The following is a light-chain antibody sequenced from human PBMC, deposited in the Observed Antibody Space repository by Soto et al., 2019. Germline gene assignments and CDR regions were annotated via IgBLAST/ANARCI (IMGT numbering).Light chain of an antibody. CDR1: SSDVGSYNL. J-gene: IGLJ3*02. CDR2: EGS. CDR3: CSYAGSSTWV. V-gene: IGLV2-23*01. Sequence: QSALTQPASVSGSPGQSITISCTGTSSDVGSYNLVSWYQLHPGKAPKLMIYEGSKRPSGVSNRFSGSKSGNTASLTISGLQAEDEADYYCCSYAGSSTWVFGGGPKLTVL.